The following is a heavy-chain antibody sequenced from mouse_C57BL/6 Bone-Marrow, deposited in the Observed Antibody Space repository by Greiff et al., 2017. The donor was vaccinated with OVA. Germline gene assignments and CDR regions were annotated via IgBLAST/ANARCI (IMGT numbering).Heavy chain of an antibody. V-gene: IGHV5-9-1*02. J-gene: IGHJ3*01. CDR1: GFTFSSYA. CDR3: TRGAIWLRRPFAY. Sequence: DVMLVESGEGLVKPGGSLKLSCAASGFTFSSYAMSWVRQTPEKRLEWVAYISSGGDYIYYADTVKGRFTISRDNARNTLYLQMSSLKSEDTTMYYCTRGAIWLRRPFAYWGQGTLVTVSA. CDR2: ISSGGDYI. D-gene: IGHD2-2*01.